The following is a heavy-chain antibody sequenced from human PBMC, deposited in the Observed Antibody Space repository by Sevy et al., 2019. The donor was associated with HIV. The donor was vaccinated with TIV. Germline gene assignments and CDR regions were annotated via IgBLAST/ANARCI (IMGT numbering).Heavy chain of an antibody. CDR1: GYSFTNSW. Sequence: GGSLRLSCKGSGYSFTNSWIGWVRQMPGKGLEWMGIIFPADSDARYSPSFQGQVIISADKSISTAFLQWSSLRASDTAMYYCAKQGGSGSLGYFDSWGQGTLVTVSS. CDR2: IFPADSDA. V-gene: IGHV5-51*01. D-gene: IGHD3-10*01. J-gene: IGHJ4*02. CDR3: AKQGGSGSLGYFDS.